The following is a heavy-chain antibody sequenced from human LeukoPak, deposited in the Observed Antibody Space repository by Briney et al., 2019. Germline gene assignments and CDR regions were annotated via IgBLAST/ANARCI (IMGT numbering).Heavy chain of an antibody. Sequence: PSETLSLTCTVSGGSISSYYWSWIRQPAGKRLEWIGRIYTSGSTNYNPSLKSRVTMSVDTSKNQFSLKLSSVTAADTAVYYCARTKRWDIVVVVAATRPRPRPPILTSPDAFDIWGQGTMVTVSS. CDR2: IYTSGST. CDR3: ARTKRWDIVVVVAATRPRPRPPILTSPDAFDI. D-gene: IGHD2-15*01. J-gene: IGHJ3*02. V-gene: IGHV4-4*07. CDR1: GGSISSYY.